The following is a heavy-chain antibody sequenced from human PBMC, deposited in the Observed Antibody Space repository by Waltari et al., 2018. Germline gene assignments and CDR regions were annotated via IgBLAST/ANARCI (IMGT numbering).Heavy chain of an antibody. Sequence: QVQLQESGPELVKPSQTLSLNCTVAGVPITSSNYPWNWIRQNPGMVLEWIGYINFSGRTKFNPSFTIRSTISLDTSKNQFYLKLDSVTATDTAVYHCARVVGDYTSGWGYFDLWGRGTLVTVSS. D-gene: IGHD6-19*01. CDR3: ARVVGDYTSGWGYFDL. CDR2: INFSGRT. J-gene: IGHJ2*01. CDR1: GVPITSSNYP. V-gene: IGHV4-31*03.